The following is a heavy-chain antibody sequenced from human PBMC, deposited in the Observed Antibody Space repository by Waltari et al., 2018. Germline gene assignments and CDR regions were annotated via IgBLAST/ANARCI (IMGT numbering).Heavy chain of an antibody. CDR2: VDPGEGKT. CDR3: TVSEVGKYFEK. D-gene: IGHD3-3*01. V-gene: IGHV1-69-2*01. CDR1: GVESGAIY. J-gene: IGHJ4*02. Sequence: VRLVQSGAGMRKPGTTLKISCHDSGVESGAIYVHWVRQAPEKGLEWVSLVDPGEGKTLYAETFQGRVTIAADTSTNIVHMEVRGLRLEDAAVYYCTVSEVGKYFEKWGQGTLVTVSS.